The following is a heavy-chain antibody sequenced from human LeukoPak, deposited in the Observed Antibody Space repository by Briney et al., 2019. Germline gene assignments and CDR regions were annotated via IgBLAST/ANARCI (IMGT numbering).Heavy chain of an antibody. J-gene: IGHJ6*03. V-gene: IGHV3-11*01. Sequence: PGGSLRLSCAASGFTFSDYNMRWIRQAPGEGLEWVSSISRSGSTKYYADSVKGRFTISRDNAKNSLFLQMKSLRAEDTAVYYCARVLRYCSGGNCYSGGLGYMDVWGKGTTVTISS. CDR3: ARVLRYCSGGNCYSGGLGYMDV. CDR1: GFTFSDYN. D-gene: IGHD2-15*01. CDR2: ISRSGSTK.